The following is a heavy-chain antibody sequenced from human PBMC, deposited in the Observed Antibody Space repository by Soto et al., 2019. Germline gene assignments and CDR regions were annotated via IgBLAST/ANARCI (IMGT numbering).Heavy chain of an antibody. CDR1: GFTFSSYG. D-gene: IGHD3-16*01. CDR3: ARDNVIWGSYYMDV. Sequence: GGSLRLSCAASGFTFSSYGMHWVRQAPGKGLERVAVIWYDGSNKYYADSVKGRFTISRDNSKNTLYLQMNSLRAEDTAVYYCARDNVIWGSYYMDVWGKGTTVTSP. V-gene: IGHV3-33*01. J-gene: IGHJ6*03. CDR2: IWYDGSNK.